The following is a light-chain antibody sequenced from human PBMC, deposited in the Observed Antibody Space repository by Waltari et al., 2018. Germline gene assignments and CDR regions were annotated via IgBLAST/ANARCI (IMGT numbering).Light chain of an antibody. J-gene: IGKJ2*01. V-gene: IGKV3-20*01. CDR1: LSVSSSY. Sequence: EIVLTQSPGTLSLSPGERATLSCRASLSVSSSYLAWYQQKPGQAPRLLIYGASSRATGIPDRFSGSGSGTDFTLTISRLEPEDFAVYYCQQYGSSPWGTFGQGTKLEIK. CDR2: GAS. CDR3: QQYGSSPWGT.